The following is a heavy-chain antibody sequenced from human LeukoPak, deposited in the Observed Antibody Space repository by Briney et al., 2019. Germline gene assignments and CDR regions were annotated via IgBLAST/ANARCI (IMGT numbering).Heavy chain of an antibody. V-gene: IGHV4-59*01. CDR1: GGSISSYY. CDR3: ARVSSGRWFDP. J-gene: IGHJ5*02. D-gene: IGHD6-25*01. Sequence: SETLSLTCTVSGGSISSYYWSWIRQPPGKGLEWIGYIYYSGSTNYNPSLKSRVTISVDTSRNQFSLKLSSVTAADTAVYYCARVSSGRWFDPWGQGTLVTVSS. CDR2: IYYSGST.